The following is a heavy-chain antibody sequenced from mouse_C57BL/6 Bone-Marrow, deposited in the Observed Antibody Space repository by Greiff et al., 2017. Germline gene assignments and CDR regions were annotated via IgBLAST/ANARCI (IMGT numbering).Heavy chain of an antibody. CDR2: IDPENGYT. CDR1: GFNIKDDY. J-gene: IGHJ1*03. D-gene: IGHD1-1*01. Sequence: VQLQQPGAELVRPGASVKLSCTASGFNIKDDYMHWVKQRPEQGLAWIGWIDPENGYTEYASKFQGKATFTVDTSSNTAYLPLSSLTSEDSAVYYYTTISAVVDTNYDVWGTGTTVTVSS. V-gene: IGHV14-4*01. CDR3: TTISAVVDTNYDV.